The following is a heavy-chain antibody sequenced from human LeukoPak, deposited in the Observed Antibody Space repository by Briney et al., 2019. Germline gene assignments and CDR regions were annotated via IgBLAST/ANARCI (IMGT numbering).Heavy chain of an antibody. J-gene: IGHJ3*02. CDR2: INSDGSST. CDR3: AKVHGIVATDAFDI. V-gene: IGHV3-74*01. D-gene: IGHD5-12*01. CDR1: GFTFSSYW. Sequence: GGSLRLSCAASGFTFSSYWMHWVRQAPGKGLVWVSGINSDGSSTTYADSVKGRFTISRDNAKNTLHLQMNSLRAEDTALYYCAKVHGIVATDAFDIWGQGTMVTVSS.